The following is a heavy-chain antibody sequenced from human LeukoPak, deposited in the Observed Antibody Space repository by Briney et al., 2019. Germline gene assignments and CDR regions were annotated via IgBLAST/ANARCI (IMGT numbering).Heavy chain of an antibody. J-gene: IGHJ3*02. CDR2: ISDSAVGT. Sequence: GGSLRLSCATSGFTFSNYAMSWVRQAPGKGLEWVSIISDSAVGTYYADSVKGRFTISRDNSKNTLYLQMNSLRAEDTAVYYCAKDLVEAAAGIDAFDIWGQGTMVTVSS. D-gene: IGHD6-13*01. V-gene: IGHV3-23*01. CDR1: GFTFSNYA. CDR3: AKDLVEAAAGIDAFDI.